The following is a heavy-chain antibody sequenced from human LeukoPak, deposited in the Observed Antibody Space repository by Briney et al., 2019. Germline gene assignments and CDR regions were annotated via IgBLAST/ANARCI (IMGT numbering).Heavy chain of an antibody. V-gene: IGHV3-21*01. D-gene: IGHD3-16*02. Sequence: GRSLRPSCAASGSTLTGYSMNWVRQAPGKGLEWVSSIISSSSHIYYADSVKGRFTISRDNAKHSLYMQMSSLRAEDTAVYYCARDAYAYDYVWGSYRYTPYYFDYWGQGTLVTVSS. CDR1: GSTLTGYS. CDR3: ARDAYAYDYVWGSYRYTPYYFDY. J-gene: IGHJ4*02. CDR2: IISSSSHI.